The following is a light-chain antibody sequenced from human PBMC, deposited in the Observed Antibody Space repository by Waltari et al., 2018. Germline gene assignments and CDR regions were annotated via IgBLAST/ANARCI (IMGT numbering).Light chain of an antibody. CDR1: SGHSTYA. J-gene: IGLJ3*02. CDR3: QTWTTGIQV. CDR2: LNSDGSH. V-gene: IGLV4-69*01. Sequence: QLVLTQSPSASASLGASVKLTCTLSSGHSTYAIAWHQQQPEKGPRYLMRLNSDGSHNKGDGIPDRFSGSSSGAERHLIISSLQSEDEADYYCQTWTTGIQVFGGGTKLTVL.